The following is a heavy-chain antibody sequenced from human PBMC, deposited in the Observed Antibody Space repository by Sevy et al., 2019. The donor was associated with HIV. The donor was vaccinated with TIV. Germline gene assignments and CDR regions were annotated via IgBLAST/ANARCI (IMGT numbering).Heavy chain of an antibody. Sequence: ASVKDSCKASGYTFTSYGISWVRQAPGQGLELMGWISAYNGNTNYAQKLQGRVTMTTDTSTRTAYMELRSLRSDDTAVNYCARDREYRDSSSWGSYYYYGMDVWGQGTTVTVSS. CDR3: ARDREYRDSSSWGSYYYYGMDV. J-gene: IGHJ6*02. CDR1: GYTFTSYG. V-gene: IGHV1-18*01. CDR2: ISAYNGNT. D-gene: IGHD6-13*01.